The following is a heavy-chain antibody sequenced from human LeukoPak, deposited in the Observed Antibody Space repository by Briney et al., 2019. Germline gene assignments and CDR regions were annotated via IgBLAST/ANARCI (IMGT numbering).Heavy chain of an antibody. V-gene: IGHV3-11*01. CDR3: ARVGYFGSGNYNSFDI. CDR1: GFIFSDHY. D-gene: IGHD3-10*01. CDR2: ISSSGNTI. Sequence: PGGFLRLSCAASGFIFSDHYMSWVRQAPGKGLEWVSYISSSGNTIYYEDSVKGRFTISRDNARDNAKNSLYLQMDSLRAEDTAVYFCARVGYFGSGNYNSFDIWGRGTMVTVSS. J-gene: IGHJ3*02.